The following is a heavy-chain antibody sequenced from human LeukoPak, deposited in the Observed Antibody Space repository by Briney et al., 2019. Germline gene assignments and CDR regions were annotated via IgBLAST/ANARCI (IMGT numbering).Heavy chain of an antibody. CDR2: IYFSGST. J-gene: IGHJ4*02. Sequence: SETLSLTCTVSGGSISSDYWSWIRQPPGKGLEWIGYIYFSGSTNYNPSLKSRVTISVDTSKTQLSLKLSSVTAADTAVYYCARAGLIPYFDYWGQGTLVTVSS. D-gene: IGHD2-8*01. CDR3: ARAGLIPYFDY. V-gene: IGHV4-59*01. CDR1: GGSISSDY.